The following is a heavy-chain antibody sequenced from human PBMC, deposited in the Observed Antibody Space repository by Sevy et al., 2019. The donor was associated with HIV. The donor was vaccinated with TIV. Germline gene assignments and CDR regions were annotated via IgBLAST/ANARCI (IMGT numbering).Heavy chain of an antibody. J-gene: IGHJ6*03. CDR1: GYSFTSYW. CDR2: IYPGDSDT. CDR3: ARHVGLYRPSPELRIYYYMDV. D-gene: IGHD2-15*01. V-gene: IGHV5-51*01. Sequence: GESLKISCKGSGYSFTSYWIGWVRQMPGKGLEWMGIIYPGDSDTRCSPSFQGQVTISADKSISTAYLQWSSLKASDTAMYYCARHVGLYRPSPELRIYYYMDVWGKGTTVTVSS.